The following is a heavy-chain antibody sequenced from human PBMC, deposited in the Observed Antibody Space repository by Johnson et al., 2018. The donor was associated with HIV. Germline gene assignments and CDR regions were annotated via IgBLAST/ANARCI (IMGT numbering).Heavy chain of an antibody. CDR1: GFTVNSNY. V-gene: IGHV3-66*01. D-gene: IGHD1-20*01. J-gene: IGHJ3*02. Sequence: VQLVESGGGLVQPGGSLRLSCAASGFTVNSNYMSWVRTAPGKGLEWVSVIYSGGSTYYADSVKGRFNISRDNSKNTLYLQMNSLRAEDTAVYYCARNLMRYNWNADAFDIWGQGTMVTVSS. CDR2: IYSGGST. CDR3: ARNLMRYNWNADAFDI.